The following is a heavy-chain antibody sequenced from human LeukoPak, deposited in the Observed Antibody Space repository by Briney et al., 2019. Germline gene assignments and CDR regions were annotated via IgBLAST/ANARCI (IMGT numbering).Heavy chain of an antibody. CDR1: GFTFDDYT. CDR2: ISWDCCST. J-gene: IGHJ4*02. D-gene: IGHD1-26*01. CDR3: AKEENRGGATPFDY. V-gene: IGHV3-43*01. Sequence: GGSLRLSCAASGFTFDDYTMHWVRQARGKGLEWVSLISWDCCSTYYADSVKRLFTISRDNSKTSLYLQMNSLRTEDTGLYYCAKEENRGGATPFDYWGQGTLVTVSS.